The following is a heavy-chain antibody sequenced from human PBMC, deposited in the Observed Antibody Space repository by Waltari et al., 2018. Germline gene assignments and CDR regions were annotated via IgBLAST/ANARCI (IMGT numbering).Heavy chain of an antibody. V-gene: IGHV3-48*03. J-gene: IGHJ4*02. CDR3: ARPKGGYDSSGYYPTPFDY. CDR2: ISSSGTTI. CDR1: GFTFSSYE. Sequence: EVQLVESGGGWVQPGGSLRLSCAASGFTFSSYEMNWVRQAPGKGLEWVSYISSSGTTIYYADSVRGRFTISRDNAKNSLYLQMNSLRAEDTAVYYCARPKGGYDSSGYYPTPFDYWGQGTLVTVSS. D-gene: IGHD3-22*01.